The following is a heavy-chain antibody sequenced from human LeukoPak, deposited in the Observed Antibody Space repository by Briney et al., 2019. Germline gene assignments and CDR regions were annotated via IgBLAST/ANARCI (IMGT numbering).Heavy chain of an antibody. D-gene: IGHD2-2*02. CDR1: AFTFSSYS. V-gene: IGHV3-48*01. CDR2: ISSSSSTI. CDR3: ARAVGYSQFSYYFDY. Sequence: PGGSLRLSCAASAFTFSSYSMNWVRQAPGKGLEWVSYISSSSSTIYYADSVKGRFTISRDNAKNSLYLQMNSLRAEDTAVYYCARAVGYSQFSYYFDYWGQGTLVTVSS. J-gene: IGHJ4*02.